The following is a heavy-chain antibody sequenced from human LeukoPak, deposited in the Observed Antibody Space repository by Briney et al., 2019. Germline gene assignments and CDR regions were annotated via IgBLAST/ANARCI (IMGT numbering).Heavy chain of an antibody. J-gene: IGHJ4*02. CDR3: TRSGIAAAGRDY. Sequence: QAGGSLRLSCAASAFTFSNYWMSWVRQAPGKGLEWVANIKPDGSEKYYVDSVKGRFTISRDNAKNSVYLQMNSLRAEDTAVYYCTRSGIAAAGRDYWGQGTLVTVSS. V-gene: IGHV3-7*01. D-gene: IGHD6-13*01. CDR1: AFTFSNYW. CDR2: IKPDGSEK.